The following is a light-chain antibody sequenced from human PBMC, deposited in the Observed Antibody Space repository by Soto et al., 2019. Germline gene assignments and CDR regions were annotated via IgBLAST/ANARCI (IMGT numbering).Light chain of an antibody. V-gene: IGKV3-15*01. CDR3: QQYNNWPRA. CDR2: GAS. Sequence: ETVMTQSPATLSVSPGERATLSCRASQRVSSNLAWYQQKPGQAPRLLIYGASTRATGIPARFSGSGSGTEFTLPISSLQSEDFAVYYCQQYNNWPRAFGQGTKVEI. J-gene: IGKJ1*01. CDR1: QRVSSN.